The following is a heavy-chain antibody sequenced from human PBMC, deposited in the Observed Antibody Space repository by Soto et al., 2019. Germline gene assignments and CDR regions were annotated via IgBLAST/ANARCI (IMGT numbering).Heavy chain of an antibody. Sequence: QVQLVQSGAEVKKPGSSVKVSCKASGGTFSSYTISWVRQAPGQGLEWMGRIIPILGIANYAQKFQGRVTIPADNSKSTAYMELSSLRSEDTAVDYCARGKSGSPGDYWGQGTLVTVSS. V-gene: IGHV1-69*02. CDR3: ARGKSGSPGDY. D-gene: IGHD1-26*01. CDR1: GGTFSSYT. CDR2: IIPILGIA. J-gene: IGHJ4*02.